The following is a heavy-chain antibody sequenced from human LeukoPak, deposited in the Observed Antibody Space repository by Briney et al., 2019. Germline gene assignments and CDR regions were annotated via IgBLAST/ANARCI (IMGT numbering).Heavy chain of an antibody. Sequence: PSETLSLTCAVSGGSISSSNWWSWVRQPPGKGLEWIGEIYHSGSTNYNPSLKSRVTISVDKSKNQFSLKLSSVTAADTAVYYCARGGDYYGSGSYLSYWGQGTLVTVSS. CDR3: ARGGDYYGSGSYLSY. J-gene: IGHJ4*02. D-gene: IGHD3-10*01. V-gene: IGHV4-4*02. CDR1: GGSISSSNW. CDR2: IYHSGST.